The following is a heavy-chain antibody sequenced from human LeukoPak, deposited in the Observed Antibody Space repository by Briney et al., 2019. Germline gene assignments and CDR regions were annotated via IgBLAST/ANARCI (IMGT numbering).Heavy chain of an antibody. D-gene: IGHD4-17*01. J-gene: IGHJ4*02. CDR2: ITGSGGGT. CDR1: AXTFTSLA. CDR3: ASGPTPVYGDSDY. V-gene: IGHV3-23*01. Sequence: XGSXXLSXXASAXTFTSLAMSWXGXXPGXXXXXXSSITGSGGGTYYADPVKGRFTISRDNAKTTLYLRMNSLRAEDTAVYYCASGPTPVYGDSDYWGQGTLVTVSS.